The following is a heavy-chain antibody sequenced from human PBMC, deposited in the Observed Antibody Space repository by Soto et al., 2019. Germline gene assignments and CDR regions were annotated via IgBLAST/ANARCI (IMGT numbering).Heavy chain of an antibody. CDR3: ARGRRLNYYDSSGYYYGWYFDL. Sequence: SETLSLTCTVSGGSISSYYWSWIRQPPGKGLEWIGYIYYSGSTNYNPSLKSRVTISVDTSKNQFSLKLSSVTAADTAVYYCARGRRLNYYDSSGYYYGWYFDLRGRGTLVTVSS. V-gene: IGHV4-59*01. CDR1: GGSISSYY. D-gene: IGHD3-22*01. CDR2: IYYSGST. J-gene: IGHJ2*01.